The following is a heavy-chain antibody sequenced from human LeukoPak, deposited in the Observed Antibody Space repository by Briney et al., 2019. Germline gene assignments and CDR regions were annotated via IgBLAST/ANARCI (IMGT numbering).Heavy chain of an antibody. Sequence: SETLSLTCAVYGGSFSGYYWSWTRQPPGRGLEWTGEINHSGSTNYNPSLKSRVTISVDTSKNQFSLKLSSVTAADTAVYYCARGRERYYYDSSGYYSLGYWGQGTLVTVSP. CDR2: INHSGST. D-gene: IGHD3-22*01. J-gene: IGHJ4*02. CDR1: GGSFSGYY. CDR3: ARGRERYYYDSSGYYSLGY. V-gene: IGHV4-34*01.